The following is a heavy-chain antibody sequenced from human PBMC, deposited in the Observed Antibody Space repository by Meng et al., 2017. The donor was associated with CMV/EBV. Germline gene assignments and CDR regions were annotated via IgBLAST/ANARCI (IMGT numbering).Heavy chain of an antibody. CDR3: ARAPYCSNGVCFSGPYGLDV. Sequence: GESLKISCAASGFPFSSYDMHWVRQVTGKGLEWVSGFDSAGDTSYVGSVEGRLTISRDDAKNSLYLQMNNLQAGDTAVYYCARAPYCSNGVCFSGPYGLDVWSQGTTVTVSS. D-gene: IGHD2-8*01. CDR2: FDSAGDT. V-gene: IGHV3-13*01. J-gene: IGHJ6*02. CDR1: GFPFSSYD.